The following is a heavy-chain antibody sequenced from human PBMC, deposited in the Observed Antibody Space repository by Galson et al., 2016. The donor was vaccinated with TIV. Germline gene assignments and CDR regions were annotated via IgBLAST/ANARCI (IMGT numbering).Heavy chain of an antibody. CDR2: MNPDNAKT. D-gene: IGHD6-13*01. CDR1: GYTFTNDH. CDR3: ARLVSSSWYADWFDP. V-gene: IGHV1-8*01. J-gene: IGHJ5*02. Sequence: SVKVSCKASGYTFTNDHIHWVRQVSGQGPEWVGWMNPDNAKTGFAQKFQGRVAMTRNTSVSTVYMELSMLTSEDTAVYYCARLVSSSWYADWFDPWGQGTLVTVSS.